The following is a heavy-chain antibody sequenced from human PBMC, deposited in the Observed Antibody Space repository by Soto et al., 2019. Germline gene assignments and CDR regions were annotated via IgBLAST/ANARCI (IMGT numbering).Heavy chain of an antibody. J-gene: IGHJ3*02. V-gene: IGHV4-59*13. CDR3: AREGNGLRGALGAFDI. D-gene: IGHD3-10*01. Sequence: QVQLQESGPGLVKPSETLSLTCTISGGSMSSYYWSWIRQPPGKGLEWIGYIYYSGSTNYNPSLKSRVSISVDTSQDQFSLNLSSVTAADTAMYYCAREGNGLRGALGAFDIWGPGTVVTVSS. CDR2: IYYSGST. CDR1: GGSMSSYY.